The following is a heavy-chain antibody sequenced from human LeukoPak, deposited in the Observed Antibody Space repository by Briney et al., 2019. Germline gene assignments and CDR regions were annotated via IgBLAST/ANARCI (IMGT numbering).Heavy chain of an antibody. CDR2: INHSGST. J-gene: IGHJ4*02. D-gene: IGHD6-13*01. Sequence: PSEPLSLTCTVSGDSISGSTYYWSWIRQPPGKGLEWIGEINHSGSTNYNPSLKSRVTISIDTSKNQFSLKLSSVTAADTAVYYCARGGNIAAAGSFDYWGQGTLVTVSS. V-gene: IGHV4-39*07. CDR3: ARGGNIAAAGSFDY. CDR1: GDSISGSTYY.